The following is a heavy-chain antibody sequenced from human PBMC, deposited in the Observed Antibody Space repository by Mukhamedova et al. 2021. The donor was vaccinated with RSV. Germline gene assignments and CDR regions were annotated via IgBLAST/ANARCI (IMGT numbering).Heavy chain of an antibody. CDR2: ISWNSGDI. D-gene: IGHD4-17*01. CDR3: AIRGTVTKAFDI. V-gene: IGHV3-9*01. Sequence: GISWNSGDIIYAGSVKGRFTISRDNAKNSLYLQMNSLRPEDTALYYCAIRGTVTKAFDIWGHGTMVTVSS. J-gene: IGHJ3*02.